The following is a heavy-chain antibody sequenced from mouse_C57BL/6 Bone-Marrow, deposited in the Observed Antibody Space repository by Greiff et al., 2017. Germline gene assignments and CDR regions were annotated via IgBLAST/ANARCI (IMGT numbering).Heavy chain of an antibody. CDR2: INPSTVGT. D-gene: IGHD1-1*01. V-gene: IGHV1-42*01. CDR1: GYSFTGYY. CDR3: ARPYYYGSSYAMHY. J-gene: IGHJ4*01. Sequence: EVQLVESGPELVKPGASVKISCKASGYSFTGYYMNWVKQSPEKSLEWIGEINPSTVGTTYNQKFKAKATLTVDKSSSTAYMQLKSLTSEDSAVYYCARPYYYGSSYAMHYWGQRTSVTVS.